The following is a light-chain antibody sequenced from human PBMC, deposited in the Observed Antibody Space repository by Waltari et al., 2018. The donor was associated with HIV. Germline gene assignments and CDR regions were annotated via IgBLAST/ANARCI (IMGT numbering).Light chain of an antibody. V-gene: IGLV1-44*01. CDR1: SPNIGSTT. Sequence: QSVLPQPPSASGTPGQRVTIPCSGSSPNIGSTTVHWYQHPPGTAPKVLIYSNNQRPSEVPDRFSGSKSGTSVSLAISGLQSEDEADYYCATWDDSLNGVVFGGGTKLTV. J-gene: IGLJ2*01. CDR2: SNN. CDR3: ATWDDSLNGVV.